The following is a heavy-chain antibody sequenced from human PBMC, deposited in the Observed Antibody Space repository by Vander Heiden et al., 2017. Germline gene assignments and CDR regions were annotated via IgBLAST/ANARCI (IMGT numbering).Heavy chain of an antibody. D-gene: IGHD3-3*01. V-gene: IGHV3-9*01. Sequence: EVQLVVSGGGSVQPGRSLRLPCAASGFTFDDYAMHWVRQAPGKGLEWVSGISWNSGSIGYADSVKGRFTISRDNAKNSLYLQMNSLRAEDTALYYCAKDIRGDFWSGYQPCGMDVWGQGTTVTVSS. J-gene: IGHJ6*02. CDR1: GFTFDDYA. CDR2: ISWNSGSI. CDR3: AKDIRGDFWSGYQPCGMDV.